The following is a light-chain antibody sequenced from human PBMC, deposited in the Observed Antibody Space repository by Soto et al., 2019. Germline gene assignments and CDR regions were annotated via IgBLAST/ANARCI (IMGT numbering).Light chain of an antibody. J-gene: IGLJ2*01. CDR2: AVS. CDR1: SSDVGGYNF. Sequence: QSALTQPASVSGSPGQSITISCTGTSSDVGGYNFVSWYQQHPGKAPKLMIYAVSNRPSGVSNRFSGSKSGNMASLTISGLQAEDEADYYCSSYTSSSTEVFGGGTKLTVL. CDR3: SSYTSSSTEV. V-gene: IGLV2-14*01.